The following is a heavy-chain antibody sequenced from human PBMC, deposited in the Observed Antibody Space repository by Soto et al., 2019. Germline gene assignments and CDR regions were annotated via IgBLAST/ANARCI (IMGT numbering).Heavy chain of an antibody. J-gene: IGHJ1*01. D-gene: IGHD6-6*01. CDR3: AIGIAALSVVHLQH. CDR1: GGSISSGDYY. Sequence: SETLSLTCTVSGGSISSGDYYWSWIRQPPGKGLEWIGYIYYSGSTYYNPSLKSRVTISVDTSKNQFSLKLSSVTAADTAVYYCAIGIAALSVVHLQHCGQGTLVTVYS. CDR2: IYYSGST. V-gene: IGHV4-30-4*01.